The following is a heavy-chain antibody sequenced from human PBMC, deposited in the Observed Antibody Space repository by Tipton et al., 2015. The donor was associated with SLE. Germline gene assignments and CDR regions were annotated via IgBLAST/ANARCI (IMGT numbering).Heavy chain of an antibody. CDR1: GGSFSGYY. D-gene: IGHD1-14*01. Sequence: TLSLTCAVYGGSFSGYYWSWIRQPPGKGLEWIGEINHSGSTNYNPSLKSRVTISVDTSKNQFSLKLSSVTAADTAVYYCARHRGTPRRAFDIWGQGTMVTVSS. CDR2: INHSGST. CDR3: ARHRGTPRRAFDI. V-gene: IGHV4-34*01. J-gene: IGHJ3*02.